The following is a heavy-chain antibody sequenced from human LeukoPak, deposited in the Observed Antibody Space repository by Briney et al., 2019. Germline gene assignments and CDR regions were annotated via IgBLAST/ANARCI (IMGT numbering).Heavy chain of an antibody. J-gene: IGHJ4*02. CDR1: GFTFDDDG. CDR3: ARGYSSSWYTGYFDY. CDR2: VNWNGGSR. D-gene: IGHD6-13*01. Sequence: PGGSLRLSCAASGFTFDDDGMSWVCIAPRPGLGWVSSVNWNGGSRGYADSVKGRFTISRDNAKNSLYLQMNSLRAEDTALYDCARGYSSSWYTGYFDYWGQGTLVTVSS. V-gene: IGHV3-20*01.